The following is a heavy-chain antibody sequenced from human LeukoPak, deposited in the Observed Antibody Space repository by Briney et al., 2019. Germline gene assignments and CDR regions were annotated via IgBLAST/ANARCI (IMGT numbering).Heavy chain of an antibody. CDR3: ARVGVVATIGDAFDI. V-gene: IGHV1-18*01. D-gene: IGHD5-12*01. CDR2: ISAYNGNT. J-gene: IGHJ3*02. Sequence: GASVKVSCKASGYTFTSYGISWVRQAPGQGLEWMGWISAYNGNTYYAQKLQGRVTMTTDTSTSTAYMELRSLRSDDTAVYYCARVGVVATIGDAFDIWGQGTMVTVSS. CDR1: GYTFTSYG.